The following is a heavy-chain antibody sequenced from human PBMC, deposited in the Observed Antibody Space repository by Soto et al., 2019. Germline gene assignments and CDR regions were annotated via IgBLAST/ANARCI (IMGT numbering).Heavy chain of an antibody. CDR3: ARDRSNSPDYFDF. Sequence: QVQLQESGPGLVKPSQTLSLTCTVSGGSIDNYEYYWTWIRQPPGTGLEWVGYIYYSGRTNYNPSLNSRLTISLDTSKNQFSLRLTSVSAADTAMYYCARDRSNSPDYFDFWGQGTLVTVSS. V-gene: IGHV4-30-4*01. CDR1: GGSIDNYEYY. D-gene: IGHD6-6*01. J-gene: IGHJ4*02. CDR2: IYYSGRT.